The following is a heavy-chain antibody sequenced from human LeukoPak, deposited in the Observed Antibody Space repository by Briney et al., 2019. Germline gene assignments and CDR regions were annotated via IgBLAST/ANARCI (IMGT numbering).Heavy chain of an antibody. CDR3: TKEYDYSGYLGQGRGYFDY. Sequence: GGSLRLSCGASGFTFSSYAMAWVRQAPGQGLNGVSAIRGTSSSTYYADSVKGRFTISRDNSKSALYLQMNGLRAEDTAIYFCTKEYDYSGYLGQGRGYFDYWGQGTLVTVSS. CDR1: GFTFSSYA. J-gene: IGHJ4*02. CDR2: IRGTSSST. V-gene: IGHV3-23*01. D-gene: IGHD3-22*01.